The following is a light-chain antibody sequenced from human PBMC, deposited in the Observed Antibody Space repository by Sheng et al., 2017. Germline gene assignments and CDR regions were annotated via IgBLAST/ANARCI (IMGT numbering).Light chain of an antibody. CDR2: KAS. Sequence: DIQMTQSPSTLSASVGDRVTITCRASQSIDDWVAWYQQKPGRAPKSLIYKASSLKSGVPSRFSGSGSGTEFTLTISSLQPEDIATYYCQQYDNLPITFGPGTKVDIK. V-gene: IGKV1-5*03. CDR3: QQYDNLPIT. J-gene: IGKJ3*01. CDR1: QSIDDW.